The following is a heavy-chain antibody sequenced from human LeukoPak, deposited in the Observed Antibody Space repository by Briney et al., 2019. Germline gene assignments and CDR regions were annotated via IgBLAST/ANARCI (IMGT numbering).Heavy chain of an antibody. V-gene: IGHV3-23*01. Sequence: QSGGSLRLSCAASGFTFSSYAMSWVRQAPGKGLEWVSIISGSDGSTYYADSVKGRFTISRDNSKNTLYLQMSSLRAEDTAVYYCAREEMATIGGELYYYGMDVWGQGTTVTVSS. D-gene: IGHD5-24*01. CDR1: GFTFSSYA. CDR2: ISGSDGST. CDR3: AREEMATIGGELYYYGMDV. J-gene: IGHJ6*02.